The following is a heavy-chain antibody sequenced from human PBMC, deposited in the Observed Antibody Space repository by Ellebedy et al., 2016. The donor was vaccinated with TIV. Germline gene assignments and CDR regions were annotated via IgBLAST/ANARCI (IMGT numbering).Heavy chain of an antibody. J-gene: IGHJ4*02. CDR2: ITWDAYDT. V-gene: IGHV3-43D*03. D-gene: IGHD3-16*01. CDR1: GFKFEDYA. CDR3: AKDGMGGTEY. Sequence: GESLKISCAASGFKFEDYAMHWVRQVPGKSLEWLSLITWDAYDTYYADSVKGRFPTSRDNRKNSLFLQMNSLRLEDTAVYYCAKDGMGGTEYWGQGTLVTVTS.